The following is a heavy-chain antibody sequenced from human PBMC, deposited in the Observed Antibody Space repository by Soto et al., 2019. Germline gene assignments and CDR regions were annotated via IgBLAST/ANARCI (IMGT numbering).Heavy chain of an antibody. J-gene: IGHJ6*02. CDR3: ARAGGGYYYYGMDV. CDR1: GYTFTGYY. Sequence: GXSVKVSCKASGYTFTGYYMHLVRHTPGQGLEWMGWINPNSGGTNYAQKFQGWVTMTRDTSISTAYMELSRLRSDDTAVYYCARAGGGYYYYGMDVWGQGTTVTVS. CDR2: INPNSGGT. V-gene: IGHV1-2*04. D-gene: IGHD3-16*01.